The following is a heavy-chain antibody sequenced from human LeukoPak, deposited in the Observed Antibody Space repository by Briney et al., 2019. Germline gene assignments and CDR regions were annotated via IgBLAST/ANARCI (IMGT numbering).Heavy chain of an antibody. V-gene: IGHV3-30*04. CDR1: GFTFSSYA. Sequence: GGSLRLSCAASGFTFSSYAMHWVRQAPGKGLEWVAVISYDGSNKYYADSVKGRFTISRDNSKNTLYLQMNSPRAEDTAVYYCARDRVWSYYYDSSGYYRGDAFDIWGQGTMVTVSS. CDR3: ARDRVWSYYYDSSGYYRGDAFDI. D-gene: IGHD3-22*01. J-gene: IGHJ3*02. CDR2: ISYDGSNK.